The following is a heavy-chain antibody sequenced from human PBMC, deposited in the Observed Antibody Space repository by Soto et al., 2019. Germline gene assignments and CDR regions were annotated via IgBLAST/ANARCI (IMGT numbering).Heavy chain of an antibody. Sequence: VQLQEGGPRLVKPSETLSLTCPVSRGSISNFFWTWIRQPPGRGLEWIGYISYSGTTNYNASLKSRVTISVDTSANQFSLRVRSVTAADTAVYYCARIRGLGEVSPYFDHWGQGALVTVSS. D-gene: IGHD3-16*01. CDR2: ISYSGTT. CDR3: ARIRGLGEVSPYFDH. CDR1: RGSISNFF. V-gene: IGHV4-59*01. J-gene: IGHJ4*02.